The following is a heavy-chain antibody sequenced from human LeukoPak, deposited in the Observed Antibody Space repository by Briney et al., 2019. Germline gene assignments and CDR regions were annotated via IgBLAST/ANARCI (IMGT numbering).Heavy chain of an antibody. CDR2: ISSIGGST. CDR3: LPLYCSGTGCPLHY. V-gene: IGHV3-64*04. D-gene: IGHD2-2*01. CDR1: GFTFSNYG. Sequence: GGSLRLSCSASGFTFSNYGMHWVRQAPGKGLEYVSGISSIGGSTYYADSVKGRFTISRDNSKNTLYLQMNSLRAEDTAVYYCLPLYCSGTGCPLHYWGQGTLVTVSS. J-gene: IGHJ4*02.